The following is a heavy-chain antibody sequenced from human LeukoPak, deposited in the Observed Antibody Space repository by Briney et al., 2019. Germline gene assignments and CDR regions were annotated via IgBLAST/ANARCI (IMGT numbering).Heavy chain of an antibody. CDR3: ARIGCSGGSCYLGAFDI. V-gene: IGHV1-69*05. D-gene: IGHD2-15*01. CDR2: IIPIFGTA. CDR1: GGTFSSYA. Sequence: ASVKVSCKASGGTFSSYAISWVRQAPGQGLEWMGRIIPIFGTANYAQKFQGRVTITTDESTSTAYMELSSLRSEDTAVYYCARIGCSGGSCYLGAFDIWGQGTMVTVSS. J-gene: IGHJ3*02.